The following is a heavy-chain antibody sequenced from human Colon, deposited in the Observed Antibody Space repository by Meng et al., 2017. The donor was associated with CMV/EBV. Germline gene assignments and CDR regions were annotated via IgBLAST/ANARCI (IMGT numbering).Heavy chain of an antibody. CDR3: ARTCTSSSYDS. J-gene: IGHJ4*02. CDR2: IHYGGAT. V-gene: IGHV4-39*07. CDR1: CGSIGSSNCY. Sequence: SETLSLTCTVSCGSIGSSNCYWGWLRQAPGKGLEWIGTIHYGGATYYNPSLKSPLTISVDTSKNQFSLTLSAVTAADTAVYYCARTCTSSSYDSWGQGTLVTVSS. D-gene: IGHD2-2*01.